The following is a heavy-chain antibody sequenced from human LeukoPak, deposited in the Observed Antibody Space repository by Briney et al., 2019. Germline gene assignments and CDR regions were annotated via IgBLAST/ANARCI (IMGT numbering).Heavy chain of an antibody. CDR3: ARDFRYFDY. V-gene: IGHV4-59*01. CDR1: GGSISSYY. Sequence: PSETLSLTCTVSGGSISSYYWSWIRQPPGKGLEWIGDIYYSGSTNYNPSLKSRVSISVDTSKNQFSLKLSSVTAADTAVYYCARDFRYFDYWGQGTLVTVSS. J-gene: IGHJ4*02. CDR2: IYYSGST.